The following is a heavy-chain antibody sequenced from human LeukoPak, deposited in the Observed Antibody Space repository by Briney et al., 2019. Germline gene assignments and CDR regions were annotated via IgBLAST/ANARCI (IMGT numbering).Heavy chain of an antibody. CDR2: VDPEDGGT. V-gene: IGHV1-69-2*01. CDR3: AAYYDFWNHKYFQH. J-gene: IGHJ1*01. Sequence: ASVKISCKVSGYTFTDYYMHWVQQAPGKGLAWMGLVDPEDGGTIYAEKFQGRVTITADTSTDTAYMELSSLRSEDTAVYYCAAYYDFWNHKYFQHWGQGTLVTVSS. D-gene: IGHD3-3*01. CDR1: GYTFTDYY.